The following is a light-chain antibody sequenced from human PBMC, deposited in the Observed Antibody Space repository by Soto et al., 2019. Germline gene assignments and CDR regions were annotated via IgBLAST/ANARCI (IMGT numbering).Light chain of an antibody. V-gene: IGLV2-14*01. J-gene: IGLJ2*01. CDR2: EVN. CDR3: SSSTDTSIL. CDR1: SSDFGDHKS. Sequence: QSALTQAASVSGSPGQSITISCTGASSDFGDHKSVSWYQHHPGKAPKLIIYEVNNRPSGVSSRFSGSRSGNTASLTISGLQAEDEAHYYCSSSTDTSILFGGGTQLTVL.